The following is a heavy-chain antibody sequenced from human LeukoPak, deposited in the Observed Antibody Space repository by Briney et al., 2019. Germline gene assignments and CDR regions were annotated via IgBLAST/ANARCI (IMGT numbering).Heavy chain of an antibody. CDR1: GFTFSSSG. J-gene: IGHJ1*01. Sequence: GGSLRLSCAVPGFTFSSSGMHWVRQAPGKWLEWVAVISYDGSNKYYADSVKGRFTISRDNSKNTLYLQMNSLRAEETAVYYCANGGYYYDSSGYRIFGLGYFQHWGQDTLVTVSS. D-gene: IGHD3-22*01. V-gene: IGHV3-30*02. CDR3: ANGGYYYDSSGYRIFGLGYFQH. CDR2: ISYDGSNK.